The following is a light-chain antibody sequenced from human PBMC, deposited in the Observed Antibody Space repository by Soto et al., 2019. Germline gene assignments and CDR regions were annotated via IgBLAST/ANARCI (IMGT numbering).Light chain of an antibody. Sequence: QSALTQPASVSGSPGQSITVSCTGTTSDVGSSNLVSWYQHHPGKAPKLIIFEANKRPSGVSNRFSGSKSGNTASLTISGLQAEDEADYYCCSDAGTDTSVVFGGGTKLTVL. CDR2: EAN. J-gene: IGLJ2*01. CDR1: TSDVGSSNL. CDR3: CSDAGTDTSVV. V-gene: IGLV2-23*01.